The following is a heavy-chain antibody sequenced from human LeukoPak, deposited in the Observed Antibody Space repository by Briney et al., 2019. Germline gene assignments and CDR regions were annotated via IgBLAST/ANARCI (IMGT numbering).Heavy chain of an antibody. J-gene: IGHJ3*02. CDR2: IRYDGSNK. D-gene: IGHD3-22*01. Sequence: GGSLRLSCAASAFTYSSYGMSWVRQAPGKGLEWVAFIRYDGSNKYYADSVKGRFTISRDNSKNTLYLQMNSLRAEDTAVYYCAKGSSHYYDSSGYSGAFDIWGQGTMVTVSS. CDR1: AFTYSSYG. CDR3: AKGSSHYYDSSGYSGAFDI. V-gene: IGHV3-30*02.